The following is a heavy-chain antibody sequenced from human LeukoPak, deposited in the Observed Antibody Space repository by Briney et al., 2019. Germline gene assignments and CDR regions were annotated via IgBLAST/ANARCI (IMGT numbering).Heavy chain of an antibody. D-gene: IGHD3-9*01. V-gene: IGHV3-23*01. Sequence: GGSLRLSCAASGFTFSSYAMSWVRQAPGKGLEWVSAISGSGGSTYYADSVKGRFTISRDNSKNTLYLQMNSLRAEDTAVYYCAKERWDYDILTGYPNYFDYWGQGTLVTASS. CDR1: GFTFSSYA. J-gene: IGHJ4*02. CDR3: AKERWDYDILTGYPNYFDY. CDR2: ISGSGGST.